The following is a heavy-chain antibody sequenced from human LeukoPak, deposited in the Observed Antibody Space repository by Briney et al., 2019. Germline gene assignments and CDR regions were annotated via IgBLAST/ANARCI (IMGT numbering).Heavy chain of an antibody. CDR1: GFTFSSYA. V-gene: IGHV3-64*01. D-gene: IGHD3-22*01. J-gene: IGHJ4*02. CDR2: ISSNGGST. CDR3: ARQGPGYDSNLHFDY. Sequence: PGGSLRLSXAASGFTFSSYAMHWVRQAPGKGLEYVSAISSNGGSTYYANSVKGRFTISRDNSKNTLYLQMGSLRAEDMAMYYCARQGPGYDSNLHFDYWGQGTLVTVSS.